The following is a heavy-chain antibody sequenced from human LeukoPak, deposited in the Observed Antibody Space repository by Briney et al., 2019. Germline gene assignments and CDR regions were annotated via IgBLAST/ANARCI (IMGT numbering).Heavy chain of an antibody. CDR1: GVILSSYW. CDR3: AREIGRWYRSEGRFDP. V-gene: IGHV3-7*01. Sequence: VGSPRPSRAASGVILSSYWMTWVRQAPGKGLEWVANIKQDGSEKYYVDSMRGRFTRSRDNAKNSLYLQMNILRAEDTAVYYCAREIGRWYRSEGRFDPWGQGTLVTVSS. J-gene: IGHJ5*02. CDR2: IKQDGSEK. D-gene: IGHD6-13*01.